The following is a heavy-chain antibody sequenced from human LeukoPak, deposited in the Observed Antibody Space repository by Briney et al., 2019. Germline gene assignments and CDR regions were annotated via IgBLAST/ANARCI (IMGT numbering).Heavy chain of an antibody. CDR2: INPNSGGT. Sequence: ASVKVSCKSSGYTFTDYYMHWVRQAPGQGLEWMGWINPNSGGTNYAQKFQGRVTMTRDTSISTAYMELSRLRSDDTAVYYCAREGPIVGATHLVDYWGQGTLVTVSS. CDR1: GYTFTDYY. D-gene: IGHD1-26*01. J-gene: IGHJ4*02. CDR3: AREGPIVGATHLVDY. V-gene: IGHV1-2*02.